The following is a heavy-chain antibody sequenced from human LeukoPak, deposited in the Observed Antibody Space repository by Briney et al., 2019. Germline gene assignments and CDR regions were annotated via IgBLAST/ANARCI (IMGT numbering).Heavy chain of an antibody. CDR2: IYPGDSDT. V-gene: IGHV5-51*01. CDR1: GYSFTSYR. D-gene: IGHD6-19*01. CDR3: ARHVAVAGTVAWFDP. Sequence: GESLKISCKGSGYSFTSYRIGWVRQMPGKGLEWMGIIYPGDSDTRYSPSFQGQVTISADKSISTADLQWSSLKASDTAMYYCARHVAVAGTVAWFDPWGQGTLVTVSS. J-gene: IGHJ5*02.